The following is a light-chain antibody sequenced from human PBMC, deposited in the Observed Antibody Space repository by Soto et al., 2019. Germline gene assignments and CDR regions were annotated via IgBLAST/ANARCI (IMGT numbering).Light chain of an antibody. CDR2: EVS. J-gene: IGLJ1*01. CDR3: SSYTSSSSYV. CDR1: SSDVGGYNY. Sequence: ALTQPASVSGSPGQSITISCTGTSSDVGGYNYVSWYQQHPGKAPKLMIYEVSNRPSGVSNRFSGSKSGNTASLTISGLQAEDEADYYCSSYTSSSSYVFGTGTKVTAL. V-gene: IGLV2-14*01.